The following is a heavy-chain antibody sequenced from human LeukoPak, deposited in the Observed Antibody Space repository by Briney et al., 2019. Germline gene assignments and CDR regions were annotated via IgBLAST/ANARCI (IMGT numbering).Heavy chain of an antibody. V-gene: IGHV3-7*03. CDR2: IKQDGSEK. J-gene: IGHJ4*02. CDR3: VRASYYDSTGYVKDHFDY. D-gene: IGHD3-22*01. Sequence: GGSLRLSCAASGFTFSSYWMSWVGQAPGKGLEWVANIKQDGSEKYYVDSVKGRFTISRDNAKNSLYLQMNSLRAEDTAVYYCVRASYYDSTGYVKDHFDYWGQGTLVTVST. CDR1: GFTFSSYW.